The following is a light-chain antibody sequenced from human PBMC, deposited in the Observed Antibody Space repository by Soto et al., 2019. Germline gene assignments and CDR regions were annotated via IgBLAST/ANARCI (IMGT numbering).Light chain of an antibody. J-gene: IGLJ3*02. CDR3: QSYDTGLIGWL. V-gene: IGLV1-47*02. Sequence: QSVLTQPPSASGTPGQRVTISCSGSTSNIGSNYVYWYQHLPGTAPKLLIYTDNQRPSGVPDRFSGSKSGTSASLAITGLQAEDEAEYYCQSYDTGLIGWLFGGGTQLTVL. CDR2: TDN. CDR1: TSNIGSNY.